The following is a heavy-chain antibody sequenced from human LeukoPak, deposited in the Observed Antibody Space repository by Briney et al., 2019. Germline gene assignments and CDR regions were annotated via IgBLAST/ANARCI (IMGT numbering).Heavy chain of an antibody. D-gene: IGHD5-18*01. CDR3: ARGADTASAFDI. CDR2: IYYSGST. V-gene: IGHV4-39*07. Sequence: SETLSLTCTVSGGSISSYYWGWIRQPPGKGLEWIGSIYYSGSTYYNPSLKSRVTISVDTSKNQFSLKLSSVTAADTAVYYCARGADTASAFDIWGQGTMVTVSS. J-gene: IGHJ3*02. CDR1: GGSISSYY.